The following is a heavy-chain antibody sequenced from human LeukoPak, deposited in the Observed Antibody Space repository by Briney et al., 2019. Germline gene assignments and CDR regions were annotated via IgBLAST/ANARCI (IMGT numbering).Heavy chain of an antibody. V-gene: IGHV3-30*18. CDR1: GFTFSSYG. CDR2: ISYDGSNK. CDR3: AKYREYSRGWEVYYYYYGMDV. D-gene: IGHD6-19*01. Sequence: QAGRSLRLSCAASGFTFSSYGMHWVRQAPGKGLEWVAVISYDGSNKYYADSVKGRFTISRDNSKNTLYLQMNSLRAEDTAVYYCAKYREYSRGWEVYYYYYGMDVWGQGTTVTVSS. J-gene: IGHJ6*02.